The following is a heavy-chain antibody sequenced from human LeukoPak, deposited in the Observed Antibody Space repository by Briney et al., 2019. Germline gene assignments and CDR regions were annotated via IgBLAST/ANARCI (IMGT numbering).Heavy chain of an antibody. CDR1: GYSFTSYW. Sequence: GESLKISCKGSGYSFTSYWIGWVRQMPGKGLEWMGIIYPGDSDTRYSPSFQGQVTISADKSISTAYLQWSSLKASDTAMYYCARGADYYATRGTSDIWGQGTMVTVSS. CDR2: IYPGDSDT. CDR3: ARGADYYATRGTSDI. V-gene: IGHV5-51*01. J-gene: IGHJ3*02. D-gene: IGHD3-10*01.